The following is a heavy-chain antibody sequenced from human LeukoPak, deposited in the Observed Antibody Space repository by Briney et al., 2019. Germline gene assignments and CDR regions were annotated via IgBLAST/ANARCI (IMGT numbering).Heavy chain of an antibody. CDR2: IYYSGST. J-gene: IGHJ4*02. D-gene: IGHD5-24*01. Sequence: PSETLSLTCTVSGGSISSYYWSWIRQPPGKGLEWIGYIYYSGSTNYNPSLKSRVTISVDTSKNQFSLKLSSVTAADTAVYYCARVRGYRDSYNHPFDYWGQGTLVTVSS. CDR1: GGSISSYY. CDR3: ARVRGYRDSYNHPFDY. V-gene: IGHV4-59*01.